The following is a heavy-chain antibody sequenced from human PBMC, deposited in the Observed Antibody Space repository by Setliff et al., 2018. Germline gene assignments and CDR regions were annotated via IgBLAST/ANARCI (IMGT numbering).Heavy chain of an antibody. J-gene: IGHJ1*01. V-gene: IGHV4-34*01. CDR2: INHSGST. D-gene: IGHD6-13*01. CDR3: ALSSSWFKDFQH. Sequence: SETLSLTCAVYGESFSGHYWSWIRLPPGKGLEWSGEINHSGSTNYNPSLKSRVTISEDMSKNQFSLKVSSVTAADTAIYYCALSSSWFKDFQHWGQGTLVTVSS. CDR1: GESFSGHY.